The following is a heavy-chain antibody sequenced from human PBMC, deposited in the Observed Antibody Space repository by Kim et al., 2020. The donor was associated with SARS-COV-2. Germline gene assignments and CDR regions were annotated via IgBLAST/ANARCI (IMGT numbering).Heavy chain of an antibody. Sequence: ASVKVSCKTSGHFFTRDSIHWVRQAPGQGLEWMGGIDCGNGNTIYSQKFQGRVTFTTDTSASAVYMALSFLRSEDSDVYYCLGGFYFDYWGQGTLVTVTS. D-gene: IGHD3-16*01. CDR3: LGGFYFDY. CDR2: IDCGNGNT. V-gene: IGHV1-3*01. J-gene: IGHJ4*02. CDR1: GHFFTRDS.